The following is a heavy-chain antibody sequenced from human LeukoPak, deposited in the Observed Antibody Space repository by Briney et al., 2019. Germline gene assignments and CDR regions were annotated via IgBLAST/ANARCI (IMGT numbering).Heavy chain of an antibody. CDR2: IYPGDSDT. V-gene: IGHV5-51*01. CDR1: GYRFTDYW. D-gene: IGHD3-22*01. Sequence: GESLKISCKASGYRFTDYWIGWARQLPGKGLEWMGIIYPGDSDTRYSPSFQGQVTISADKSISTAYLQWSSLKASDSAMYYCARRGSSGYYYVFDYWGQGTLVTASS. CDR3: ARRGSSGYYYVFDY. J-gene: IGHJ4*02.